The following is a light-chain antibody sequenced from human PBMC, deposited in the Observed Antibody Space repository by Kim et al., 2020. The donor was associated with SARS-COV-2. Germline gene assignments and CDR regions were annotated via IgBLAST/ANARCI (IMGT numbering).Light chain of an antibody. V-gene: IGLV2-8*01. CDR3: SSYEGSNTDV. CDR1: SSGVVGCNY. J-gene: IGLJ1*01. CDR2: EVS. Sequence: IISCRGTSSGVVGCNYVSWYHQHPRKAPQLLIFEVSKRPSGVPARFSGSKSGDTASLTVSGLQHAEEADYYCSSYEGSNTDVFGSGTQVTVL.